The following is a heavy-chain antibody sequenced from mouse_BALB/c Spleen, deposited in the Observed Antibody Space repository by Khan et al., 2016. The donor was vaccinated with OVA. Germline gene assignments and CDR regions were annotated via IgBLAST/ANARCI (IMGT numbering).Heavy chain of an antibody. V-gene: IGHV2-3*01. CDR3: AKFTPDYYSMDY. J-gene: IGHJ4*01. CDR1: GFSLTSYG. CDR2: IWGDGST. D-gene: IGHD1-1*01. Sequence: VELVESGPGLVAPSQSLSITCTVSGFSLTSYGVSWVHQSPGKGLEWLGVIWGDGSTNYHSTLISRLIISKDNSKSQVFLKLTGLQTDDTATYYCAKFTPDYYSMDYWGQGTSVTVSS.